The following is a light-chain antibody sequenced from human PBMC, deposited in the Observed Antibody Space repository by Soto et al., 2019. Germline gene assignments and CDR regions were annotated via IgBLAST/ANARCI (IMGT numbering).Light chain of an antibody. CDR3: HQRQSWPRT. CDR1: QYINTR. CDR2: QTS. Sequence: IVLAQSPATLSSFRGEMVTLSCGASQYINTRLAWYQHRPGQAPRLLIYQTSIRAAGIPARFSASGSGTDFTLTISDVQPEDFALYYCHQRQSWPRTFGQGTKVDIK. J-gene: IGKJ1*01. V-gene: IGKV3-11*01.